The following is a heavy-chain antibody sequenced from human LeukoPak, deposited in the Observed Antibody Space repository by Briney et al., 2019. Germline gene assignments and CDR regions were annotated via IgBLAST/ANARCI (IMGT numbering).Heavy chain of an antibody. CDR3: ARVGYYDSSAYDY. CDR2: INPNSGGT. D-gene: IGHD3-22*01. CDR1: GYTFTGYY. V-gene: IGHV1-2*04. J-gene: IGHJ4*02. Sequence: ASVKVSCKASGYTFTGYYMHWVRQAPGQGLEWMGWINPNSGGTNYAQKFQGWVTMTRDTSISTAYMELSRLRSDDTAVYYCARVGYYDSSAYDYWGQGTLVTVSS.